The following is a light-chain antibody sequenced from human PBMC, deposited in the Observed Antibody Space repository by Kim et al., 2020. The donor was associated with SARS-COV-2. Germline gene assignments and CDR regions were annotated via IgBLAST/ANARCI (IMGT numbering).Light chain of an antibody. CDR3: LQFGTTAYA. J-gene: IGKJ2*01. V-gene: IGKV1-17*01. Sequence: DIQMTQSPSSLSASVGDRVTINCGAKQDISNDLNCYQQKTGKGPKLLIYSAFTLQSGVPSRFSGSGAGTEFTLTISSLQPEDFATYLCLQFGTTAYAFGQGTK. CDR1: QDISND. CDR2: SAF.